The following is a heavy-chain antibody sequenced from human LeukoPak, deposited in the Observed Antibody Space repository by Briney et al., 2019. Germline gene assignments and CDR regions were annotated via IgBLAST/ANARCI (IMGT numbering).Heavy chain of an antibody. Sequence: AESVKVSCRASGYTFTSYALNWVRQPPGQGLEWMGWINTKTGNPTYAQGLTGRCVFSLDTSVSTAYLQISSLKAEDTAVYYCARSIAAVPCGACNWFDPWGQGTLVTVSS. J-gene: IGHJ5*02. D-gene: IGHD6-13*01. CDR2: INTKTGNP. CDR3: ARSIAAVPCGACNWFDP. V-gene: IGHV7-4-1*02. CDR1: GYTFTSYA.